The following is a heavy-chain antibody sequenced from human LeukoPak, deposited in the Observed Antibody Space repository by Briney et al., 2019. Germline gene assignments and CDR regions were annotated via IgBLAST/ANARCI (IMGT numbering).Heavy chain of an antibody. D-gene: IGHD1-26*01. CDR3: ARGPIIASGSYWGGAYYFDS. CDR1: GFTFDDYA. J-gene: IGHJ4*02. Sequence: GRSLRLSCAASGFTFDDYAMHWVRQAPGKGLEWVSGISWNSGTRGYAVSVRGRLTISRDDAKNSLYLQMNRLSADDTALYFCARGPIIASGSYWGGAYYFDSWGQGTLVTVSS. V-gene: IGHV3-9*01. CDR2: ISWNSGTR.